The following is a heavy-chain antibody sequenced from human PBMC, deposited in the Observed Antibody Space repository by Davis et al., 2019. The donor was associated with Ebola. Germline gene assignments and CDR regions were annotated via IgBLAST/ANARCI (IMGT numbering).Heavy chain of an antibody. CDR1: GGSISSYY. J-gene: IGHJ4*02. CDR2: IYYSGST. D-gene: IGHD3-16*01. Sequence: SETLSLTCTVSGGSISSYYWSWIRQPPGKGLEWIGYIYYSGSTNHNPSLKSRVTISVDTSKNQFSLKLSSVTAADTAVYYCARGKLWFDYWGQGTLVTVSS. V-gene: IGHV4-59*01. CDR3: ARGKLWFDY.